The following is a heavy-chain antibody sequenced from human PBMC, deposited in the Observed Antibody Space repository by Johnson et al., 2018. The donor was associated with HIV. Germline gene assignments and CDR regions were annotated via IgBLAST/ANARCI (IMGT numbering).Heavy chain of an antibody. Sequence: EMQLVESGGGLVQPGGSLRLSCAASGFTVSSNYMTWVRQAPGKGLEWVSILYSGGSTYYADSVKGRFSISRDNSKNTLFLQLNSLRAEDTAVYYCARDGYSSGWYGNDAFDIWGQGTMVTVSS. CDR1: GFTVSSNY. V-gene: IGHV3-66*02. CDR3: ARDGYSSGWYGNDAFDI. D-gene: IGHD6-19*01. CDR2: LYSGGST. J-gene: IGHJ3*02.